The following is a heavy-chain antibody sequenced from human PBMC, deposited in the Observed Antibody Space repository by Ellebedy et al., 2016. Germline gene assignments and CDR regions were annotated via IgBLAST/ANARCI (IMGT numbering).Heavy chain of an antibody. CDR1: GFTFTSVA. CDR2: ISASSGSL. D-gene: IGHD6-19*01. J-gene: IGHJ4*02. V-gene: IGHV3-23*01. Sequence: GGSLRLSCAASGFTFTSVAMAWVRQAPGKGLEWVSTISASSGSLYYADSVKGRFTISRDNSNNTVYLQMNSLRAEDTAVYYCAKERQGSGWGGIDYWGQGTLVTVSS. CDR3: AKERQGSGWGGIDY.